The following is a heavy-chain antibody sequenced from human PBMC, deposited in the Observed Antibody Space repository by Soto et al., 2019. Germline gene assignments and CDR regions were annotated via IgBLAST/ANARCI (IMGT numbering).Heavy chain of an antibody. D-gene: IGHD6-13*01. Sequence: GGSLRLSCAASGFTFSSYGMSWVRQAPGKGLEWVSGISGSGGSTYYADSVKGRFTISRDNPKNTLYLQMNSLRAEDTAVYYCAKEGRYSSSRGYFDYWGQGTLVTVPS. J-gene: IGHJ4*02. CDR1: GFTFSSYG. V-gene: IGHV3-23*01. CDR3: AKEGRYSSSRGYFDY. CDR2: ISGSGGST.